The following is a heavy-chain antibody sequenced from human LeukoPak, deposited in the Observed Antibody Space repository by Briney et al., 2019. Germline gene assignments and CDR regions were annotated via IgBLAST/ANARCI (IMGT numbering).Heavy chain of an antibody. J-gene: IGHJ2*01. V-gene: IGHV4-59*01. CDR3: ARFITMVRGAPYWYFDL. CDR2: IYYSGST. CDR1: GGSISSYY. Sequence: SETLSLTCTVPGGSISSYYWSWIRQPAGKGLEWIGYIYYSGSTNYNPSLKSRVTISVDTSKNQFSLKLSSVTAADTAVYCCARFITMVRGAPYWYFDLWGRGTLVTVSS. D-gene: IGHD3-10*01.